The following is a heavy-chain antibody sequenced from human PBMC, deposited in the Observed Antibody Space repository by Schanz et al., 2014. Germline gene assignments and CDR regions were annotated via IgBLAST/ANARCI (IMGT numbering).Heavy chain of an antibody. J-gene: IGHJ4*02. D-gene: IGHD1-1*01. CDR2: ISYDGSSK. CDR1: GFTFRSYG. CDR3: ARDGAELYYFDD. V-gene: IGHV3-33*01. Sequence: QVQLVESGGGVVQPGRSLRLSCAASGFTFRSYGMHWVRQAPGKGLEWVALISYDGSSKNHADSVQGRFTISRDNSKNALYLQMNGLRAEDTAVFYCARDGAELYYFDDWGQGTLXTVSS.